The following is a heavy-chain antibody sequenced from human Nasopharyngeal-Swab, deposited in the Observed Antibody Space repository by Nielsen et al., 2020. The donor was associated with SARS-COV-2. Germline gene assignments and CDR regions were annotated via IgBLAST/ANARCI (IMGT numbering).Heavy chain of an antibody. V-gene: IGHV3-48*03. CDR3: ARDDGDYVSFDY. CDR1: GFTFSSYE. Sequence: GGSLRLSCAASGFTFSSYEMNWVRQAPGKGLEWVSYISSSGSTICYADSVKGRFTISRDNAKNSLYLQMNSLRAEDTAVYYCARDDGDYVSFDYWGQGTLVTVSS. D-gene: IGHD4-17*01. J-gene: IGHJ4*02. CDR2: ISSSGSTI.